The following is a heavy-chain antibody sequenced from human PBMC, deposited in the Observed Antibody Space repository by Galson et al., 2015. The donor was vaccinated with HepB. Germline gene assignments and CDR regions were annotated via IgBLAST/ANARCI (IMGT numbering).Heavy chain of an antibody. Sequence: SVKVSCKASGYSFTSYGFSWVRQAPGQGLEWMGWISAYNGYTNYEQKFQGRVTMTTDTSTSTAYMALRSLRSDDTAVYYCARVVRSGASYFDYWGQGTLVTVSS. D-gene: IGHD1-26*01. V-gene: IGHV1-18*01. CDR1: GYSFTSYG. CDR3: ARVVRSGASYFDY. J-gene: IGHJ4*02. CDR2: ISAYNGYT.